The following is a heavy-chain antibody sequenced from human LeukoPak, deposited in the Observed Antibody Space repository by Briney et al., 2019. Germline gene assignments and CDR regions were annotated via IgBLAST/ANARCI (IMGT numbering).Heavy chain of an antibody. J-gene: IGHJ4*02. CDR1: GGTFSSYA. Sequence: SVQVSFKASGGTFSSYAISWVRQAPGQGLEWMGGIIPIFGTANYAQKFQGRVTITADESTSTAYMELSSLRSEDTAVYYCATLQGDSPFFDYWGQGTLVTVSS. V-gene: IGHV1-69*01. D-gene: IGHD4-11*01. CDR2: IIPIFGTA. CDR3: ATLQGDSPFFDY.